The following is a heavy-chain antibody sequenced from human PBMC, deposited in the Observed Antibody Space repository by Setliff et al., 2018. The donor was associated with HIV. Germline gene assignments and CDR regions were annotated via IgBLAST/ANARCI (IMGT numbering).Heavy chain of an antibody. CDR2: INPNSDGT. Sequence: ASVKVSCKASGYVFTGHYMHWVRQAPGQGLEWMGWINPNSDGTNYAPKFQGRVTMTRDTSINTDYMDLSGLRSDDTAIYYCARDGPGAAHFDYWGQGTLVTVSS. D-gene: IGHD3-10*01. J-gene: IGHJ4*02. V-gene: IGHV1-2*02. CDR3: ARDGPGAAHFDY. CDR1: GYVFTGHY.